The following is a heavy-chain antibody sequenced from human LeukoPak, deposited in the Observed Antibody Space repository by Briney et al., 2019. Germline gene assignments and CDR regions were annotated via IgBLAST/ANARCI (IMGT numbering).Heavy chain of an antibody. CDR3: ARGCSGGSCNGMDV. CDR1: GYTFTSYD. D-gene: IGHD2-15*01. CDR2: MSPSGGNT. J-gene: IGHJ6*02. V-gene: IGHV1-8*01. Sequence: ASVKDSCKASGYTFTSYDINWVRQATGLGLEWMGWMSPSGGNTGYAQKFLGRVTMTRDTSIRTAYMELSNLRSEDTAVYYCARGCSGGSCNGMDVWGQGTTVTVSS.